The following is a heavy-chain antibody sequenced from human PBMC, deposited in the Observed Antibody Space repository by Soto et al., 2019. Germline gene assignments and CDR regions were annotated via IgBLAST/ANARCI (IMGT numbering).Heavy chain of an antibody. V-gene: IGHV3-9*01. CDR1: GFTFDDYA. Sequence: EVQLVESGGGLVQPGRSLRLSCAASGFTFDDYAMHWVRQAPGKGLEWVSGISWNSGSIGYADSVKGRFTISRDNAKNSLYLQMSSLRAEDTALYYCAKDYGGEGACDYWGQGTLVTVSS. D-gene: IGHD4-17*01. J-gene: IGHJ4*02. CDR3: AKDYGGEGACDY. CDR2: ISWNSGSI.